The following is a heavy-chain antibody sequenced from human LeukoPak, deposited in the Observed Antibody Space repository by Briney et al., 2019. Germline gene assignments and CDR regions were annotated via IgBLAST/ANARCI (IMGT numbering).Heavy chain of an antibody. J-gene: IGHJ4*02. CDR1: GGSISSYY. V-gene: IGHV4-59*01. CDR3: ARGTTMIVPGDY. CDR2: IYYSGST. D-gene: IGHD3-22*01. Sequence: PSETLSLTCTVSGGSISSYYWSWIRQPPGKGLEWIGYIYYSGSTNYNPSLKSRVTISVDTSKNQFSLKLSSVTAADTAVYYCARGTTMIVPGDYWGQGTLVTVSS.